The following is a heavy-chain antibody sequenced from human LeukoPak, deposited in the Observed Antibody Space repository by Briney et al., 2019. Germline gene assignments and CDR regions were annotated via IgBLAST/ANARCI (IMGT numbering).Heavy chain of an antibody. CDR1: GGSFSGYY. V-gene: IGHV4-34*01. CDR3: ARLKLSRYDILTGSKNFDY. Sequence: TSETLSLTCAVYGGSFSGYYWSWIRQPPGKGLEWIGSIYYSGSTYYNPSLKSRVTISVDTSKNQFSLKLSSVTAADTAVYYCARLKLSRYDILTGSKNFDYWGQGTLVTVSS. J-gene: IGHJ4*02. D-gene: IGHD3-9*01. CDR2: IYYSGST.